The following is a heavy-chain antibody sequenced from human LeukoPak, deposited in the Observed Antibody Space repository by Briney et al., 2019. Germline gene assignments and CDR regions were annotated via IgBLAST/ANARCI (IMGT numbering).Heavy chain of an antibody. CDR1: GGSISSYY. J-gene: IGHJ4*02. CDR2: IYYSGST. CDR3: ARDRAPIAAAGWDYFDY. Sequence: SETLSLTFTVSGGSISSYYWSWIRQPPGKGLERIGYIYYSGSTNYNPSLKSRVTISVDTSKNQFSLKLSSVTAADTAVYYCARDRAPIAAAGWDYFDYWGQGTLVTVSS. D-gene: IGHD6-13*01. V-gene: IGHV4-59*01.